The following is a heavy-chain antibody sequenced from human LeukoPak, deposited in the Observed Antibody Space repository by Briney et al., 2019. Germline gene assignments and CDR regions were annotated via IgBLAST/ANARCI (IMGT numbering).Heavy chain of an antibody. Sequence: ASVKVSCKTFGYTFTGYYMHWVRQAPGQGLEWMGWINPKSGGTTYAQKFQDRVTMTRDTSISTAYMELNRLRSDDTAVYHCAPSGNTFDYHYFDYWGQGTLVTVSS. CDR2: INPKSGGT. V-gene: IGHV1-2*02. CDR1: GYTFTGYY. D-gene: IGHD3-16*01. J-gene: IGHJ4*02. CDR3: APSGNTFDYHYFDY.